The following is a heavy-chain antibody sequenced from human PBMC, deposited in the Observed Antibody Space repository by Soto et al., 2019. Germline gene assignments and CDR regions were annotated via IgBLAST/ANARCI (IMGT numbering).Heavy chain of an antibody. CDR1: GFTFSSYA. V-gene: IGHV3-23*01. D-gene: IGHD1-1*01. CDR2: ISGSGGST. J-gene: IGHJ6*02. CDR3: AKGPRGNWMALRYYYHGMHV. Sequence: PGGSLRLSCAASGFTFSSYAMSWVRQAPGKGLEWVSAISGSGGSTYYADSVKGRFTISRDNSKNTLYLQMNSLRAEDTAVYYCAKGPRGNWMALRYYYHGMHVWGQGTPVTVSS.